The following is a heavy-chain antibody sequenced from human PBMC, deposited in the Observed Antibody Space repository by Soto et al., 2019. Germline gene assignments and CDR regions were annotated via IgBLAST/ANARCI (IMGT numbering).Heavy chain of an antibody. Sequence: PSETLSLTCADYGGSFSGYYWSWTRQPPGKGLEWIGEINHSGSTNYNPSLKSRVTISVDTSKNQFSLKLSSVTAADTAVYYCAINDAFDIWGQGTMVTVSS. J-gene: IGHJ3*02. CDR1: GGSFSGYY. CDR2: INHSGST. CDR3: AINDAFDI. V-gene: IGHV4-34*01.